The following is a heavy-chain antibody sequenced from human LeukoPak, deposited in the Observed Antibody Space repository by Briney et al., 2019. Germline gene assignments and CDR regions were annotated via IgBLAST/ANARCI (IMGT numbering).Heavy chain of an antibody. V-gene: IGHV1-18*01. D-gene: IGHD6-13*01. CDR2: ISAYNGNT. Sequence: ASVKVSCKASGHTFTSYGISWVRQAPGQGLEWMGWISAYNGNTNYAQKLQGRVTMTTDTSASTAYMELRSLRSDDTAVYYCARAEAAAGNFDYWGQGTLVTVSS. J-gene: IGHJ4*02. CDR1: GHTFTSYG. CDR3: ARAEAAAGNFDY.